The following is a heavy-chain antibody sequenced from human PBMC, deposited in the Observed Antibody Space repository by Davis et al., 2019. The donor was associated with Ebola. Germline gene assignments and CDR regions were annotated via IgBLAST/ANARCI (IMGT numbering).Heavy chain of an antibody. J-gene: IGHJ4*02. CDR3: ARGPAYSGIDY. CDR1: AGSFSGYY. CDR2: INHSGST. D-gene: IGHD1-26*01. Sequence: SEILSLTCAVYAGSFSGYYWRWIRQRPGKGLEWIGEINHSGSTNYNPSLKSRVTISVDTSKNQFSLKLSSVTAADTAVYYCARGPAYSGIDYWGQGTLVTVSS. V-gene: IGHV4-34*01.